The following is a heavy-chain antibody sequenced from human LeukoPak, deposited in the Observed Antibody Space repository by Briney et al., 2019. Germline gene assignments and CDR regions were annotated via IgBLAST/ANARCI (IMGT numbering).Heavy chain of an antibody. CDR2: IYYSGST. Sequence: PSETLSLTCTVSGGSISSSTYYWGWIRQPPGKGLEWIGSIYYSGSTYYNPSLKSRVTISVDMSKNQFSLKLSSVTAADTAVYYCARRGSWKEKYFDYWGQGTLVTVSS. CDR1: GGSISSSTYY. D-gene: IGHD2-15*01. CDR3: ARRGSWKEKYFDY. V-gene: IGHV4-39*07. J-gene: IGHJ4*02.